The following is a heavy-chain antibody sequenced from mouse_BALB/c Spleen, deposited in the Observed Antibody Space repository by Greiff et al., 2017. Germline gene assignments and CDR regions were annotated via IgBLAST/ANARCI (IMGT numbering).Heavy chain of an antibody. V-gene: IGHV1S135*01. CDR1: GYSFTSYY. CDR3: AGYYYGSSFFAY. D-gene: IGHD1-1*01. CDR2: IDPFNGGT. J-gene: IGHJ3*01. Sequence: VQLQQSGPELMKPGASVKISCNASGYSFTSYYMPWVKQSHGKSLEWIGYIDPFNGGTSYNQKFKGKATLTVDNSSSTAYMHISILTSEDSAVYYCAGYYYGSSFFAYWGQGTLVTVSA.